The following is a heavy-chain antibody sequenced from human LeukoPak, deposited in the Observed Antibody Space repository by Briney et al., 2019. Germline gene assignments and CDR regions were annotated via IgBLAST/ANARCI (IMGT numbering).Heavy chain of an antibody. J-gene: IGHJ5*01. CDR2: IYYTGGT. CDR1: VCSISSYY. V-gene: IGHV4-59*01. D-gene: IGHD4-11*01. Sequence: PSETLSLTCSVYVCSISSYYWSWIRQTPGKGLEWIGHIYYTGGTNYNPSLKSRLTISVNTSKNQFSLSLSSVTAAGTAVYYCARAPQPNSNNWFDSWGQGTLVTVSP. CDR3: ARAPQPNSNNWFDS.